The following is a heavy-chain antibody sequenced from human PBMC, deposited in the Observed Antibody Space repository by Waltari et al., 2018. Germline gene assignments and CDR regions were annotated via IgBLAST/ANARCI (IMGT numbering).Heavy chain of an antibody. CDR3: ARGPKDGYNVNRGSIDY. Sequence: QVQLQESGPGLVKPSQTLSLTCTVSGGSISSGSYYWSWIRQPAGKGLEWIGRIYTSGSNNYNPSLKSRVTISVDTSKNQFSLKLSSVTAADTAVYYCARGPKDGYNVNRGSIDYWGQGTLVTVSS. D-gene: IGHD3-16*01. CDR1: GGSISSGSYY. CDR2: IYTSGSN. V-gene: IGHV4-61*02. J-gene: IGHJ4*02.